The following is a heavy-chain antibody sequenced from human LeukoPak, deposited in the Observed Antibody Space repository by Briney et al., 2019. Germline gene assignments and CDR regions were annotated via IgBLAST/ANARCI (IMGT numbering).Heavy chain of an antibody. V-gene: IGHV4-59*01. Sequence: SETLSLTCTVSGVTISSYYWSWIRQPPGKGLEWIGYIYYSGSSNYNHSLKSLVTISVDTSKNQYSLKLSSVTAAVTAVYYCARGRCSSTSCYSDYWGQGTPVTVSS. CDR3: ARGRCSSTSCYSDY. D-gene: IGHD2-2*01. CDR1: GVTISSYY. CDR2: IYYSGSS. J-gene: IGHJ4*02.